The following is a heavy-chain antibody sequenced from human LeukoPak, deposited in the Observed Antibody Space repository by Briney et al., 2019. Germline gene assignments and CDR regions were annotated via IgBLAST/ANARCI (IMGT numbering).Heavy chain of an antibody. J-gene: IGHJ4*02. Sequence: PGGSLRLSCSASGFTFSSYAMHWVRQAPGKGLEYVSGISSNVGSTYYADSVKGRFTISRDNSKNTLYLQMNSLRADDTAVYYCAREVGGGATNYFDYWGEGTLVSVSS. CDR3: AREVGGGATNYFDY. CDR2: ISSNVGST. D-gene: IGHD1-26*01. CDR1: GFTFSSYA. V-gene: IGHV3-64*04.